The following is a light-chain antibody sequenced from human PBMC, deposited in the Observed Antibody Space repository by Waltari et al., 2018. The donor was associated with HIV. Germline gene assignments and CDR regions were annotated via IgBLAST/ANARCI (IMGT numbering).Light chain of an antibody. CDR3: NSYTKNNTWV. CDR1: SSDVGGYNY. J-gene: IGLJ3*02. Sequence: QSALTQPASVSGSPGQSITISCTGTSSDVGGYNYVSLYQQYPGKAHKLMIYEVSNRPSGASNRFSGSKSVITASLTISGLQAEDEADYYCNSYTKNNTWVFGGGTKLTVL. CDR2: EVS. V-gene: IGLV2-14*01.